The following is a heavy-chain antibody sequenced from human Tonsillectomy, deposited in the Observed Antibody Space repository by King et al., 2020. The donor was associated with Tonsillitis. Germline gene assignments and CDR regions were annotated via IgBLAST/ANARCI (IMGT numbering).Heavy chain of an antibody. D-gene: IGHD5-24*01. CDR3: AKDRGEMATIGCDY. Sequence: VQLVQSGGGVVQPGRSLRLSCAASGFTSSSYGMHWVRQAPGKGLEWVAVISYDGSNKYYADSVKGRFTISRDNSKNTLYLQMNSLRAEDTAVYYCAKDRGEMATIGCDYWGQGTLVTVSS. V-gene: IGHV3-30*18. J-gene: IGHJ4*02. CDR2: ISYDGSNK. CDR1: GFTSSSYG.